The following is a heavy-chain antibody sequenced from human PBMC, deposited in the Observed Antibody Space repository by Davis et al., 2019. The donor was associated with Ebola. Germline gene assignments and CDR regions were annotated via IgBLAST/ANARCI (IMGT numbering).Heavy chain of an antibody. Sequence: PGGSLRLSCAASGFTFSTYAMHWVRQAPGKGLEWVAVISYDGSNKYYADSVKGRFTISRDNSKNTLYLKMNSLRAEDTAVYYCARDASIFGVVPGPFDIWGQGTMVTVSS. D-gene: IGHD3-3*01. CDR1: GFTFSTYA. J-gene: IGHJ3*02. V-gene: IGHV3-30-3*01. CDR3: ARDASIFGVVPGPFDI. CDR2: ISYDGSNK.